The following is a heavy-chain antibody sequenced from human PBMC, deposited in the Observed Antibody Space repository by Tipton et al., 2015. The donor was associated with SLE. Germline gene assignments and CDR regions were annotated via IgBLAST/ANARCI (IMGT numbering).Heavy chain of an antibody. CDR3: ARPLRLIFGVVPPGGFDP. V-gene: IGHV4-4*07. D-gene: IGHD3-3*01. CDR1: GDSIRIYY. Sequence: TLSLTCTVSGDSIRIYYWSWIRQPAGKGLEWIGRLFPGGNTNYNPSLQSRVTMSVDTSKNQFSLKLTSVTAADTAVYYCARPLRLIFGVVPPGGFDPWGQGTLITVSS. J-gene: IGHJ5*02. CDR2: LFPGGNT.